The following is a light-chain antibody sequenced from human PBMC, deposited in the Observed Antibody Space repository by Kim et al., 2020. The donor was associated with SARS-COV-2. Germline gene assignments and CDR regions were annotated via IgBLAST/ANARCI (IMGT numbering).Light chain of an antibody. CDR2: EVS. CDR3: SSYAGSNNLV. V-gene: IGLV2-8*01. Sequence: GHSVPSSGTGPSIVVGGYNYVSGYHQHPCKAPKLMIEEVSKRPSGVPDRFSGSKSGNTASLTVSGLQAEDEADYYCSSYAGSNNLVFGGGTQLTVL. CDR1: SIVVGGYNY. J-gene: IGLJ2*01.